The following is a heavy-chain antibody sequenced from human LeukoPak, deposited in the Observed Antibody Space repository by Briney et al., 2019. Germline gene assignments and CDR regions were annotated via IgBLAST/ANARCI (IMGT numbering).Heavy chain of an antibody. CDR3: ARDPQLRSSYFDY. CDR1: GFSLSGYG. CDR2: FSYDGANE. J-gene: IGHJ4*02. Sequence: PGRSLRLSCAASGFSLSGYGMHWVRQAPGKGLEWVAVFSYDGANEYYVDSVKGRFTISRDISENTLYLHMNSLRVEDTAVYYCARDPQLRSSYFDYWAREPWSPSPQ. V-gene: IGHV3-30*03. D-gene: IGHD6-13*01.